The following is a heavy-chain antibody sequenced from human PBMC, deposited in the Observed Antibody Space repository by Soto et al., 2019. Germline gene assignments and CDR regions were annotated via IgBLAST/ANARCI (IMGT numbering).Heavy chain of an antibody. CDR1: GVTFSSET. CDR2: IIPLFGTA. Sequence: QVQLVQSGADVKKPGSSVKVSCQASGVTFSSETLGWVRQAPGQGLEWVGGIIPLFGTASYALKFQGRVTITADESTSTAYMELSSLRSDDTAVYFCATELGENPASPFDAWGQGTLVTVSS. CDR3: ATELGENPASPFDA. J-gene: IGHJ4*02. V-gene: IGHV1-69*01. D-gene: IGHD3-10*01.